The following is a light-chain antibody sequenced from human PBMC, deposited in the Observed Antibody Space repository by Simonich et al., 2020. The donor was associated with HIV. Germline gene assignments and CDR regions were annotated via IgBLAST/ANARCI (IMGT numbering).Light chain of an antibody. J-gene: IGKJ1*01. V-gene: IGKV4-1*01. Sequence: DIVMTQSPDSLAVSLGERATINCKSSQSVLYRSNNQNYLAWYQQKPGQPPNLLIYWASTRESGVPDRFSGSGSGTDFTLTISSLQAEDVAVYYCQQYYSTPTFGQGTKVDIK. CDR3: QQYYSTPT. CDR2: WAS. CDR1: QSVLYRSNNQNY.